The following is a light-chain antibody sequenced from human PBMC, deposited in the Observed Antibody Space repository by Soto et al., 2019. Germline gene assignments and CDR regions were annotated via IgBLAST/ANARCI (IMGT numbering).Light chain of an antibody. Sequence: QSVLTQPASVSGSPGQSITISCTGTSSDVGGYRYVSWYQQHPGKAPKLLIYEVTNRPSGVSNRFSGSKSGNTASLTISGLQAEDEANYHRNSYTTLSNRVFGTGTKVTVL. CDR1: SSDVGGYRY. CDR3: NSYTTLSNRV. V-gene: IGLV2-14*01. CDR2: EVT. J-gene: IGLJ1*01.